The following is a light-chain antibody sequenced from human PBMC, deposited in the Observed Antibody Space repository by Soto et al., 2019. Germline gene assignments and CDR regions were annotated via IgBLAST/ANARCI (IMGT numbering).Light chain of an antibody. CDR2: KAS. Sequence: DIQMTQSPSTLSASVGDRVTITCRASQSISSWLAWYQQKPGKAPKLLIYKASSLESGVPSRFSCSGSGTEFTLTISSLQPDAFATYYCQQYNSYTWTFGQGTKGDIK. J-gene: IGKJ1*01. CDR1: QSISSW. CDR3: QQYNSYTWT. V-gene: IGKV1-5*03.